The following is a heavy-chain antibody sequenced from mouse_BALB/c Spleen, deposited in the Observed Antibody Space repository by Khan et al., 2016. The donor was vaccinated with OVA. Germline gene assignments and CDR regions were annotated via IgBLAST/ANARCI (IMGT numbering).Heavy chain of an antibody. J-gene: IGHJ2*01. CDR2: IDPANGNT. CDR3: GRINA. V-gene: IGHV14-3*02. CDR1: GFNIKDTY. Sequence: VQLKQSGAELVKPGASVKLSCTASGFNIKDTYMHLVKQRPEQGLEWIGRIDPANGNTKYDPKFQGKATITADTSSNTAYLQLSSLTSEDAAVYYCGRINAWGQGTTLTVSS.